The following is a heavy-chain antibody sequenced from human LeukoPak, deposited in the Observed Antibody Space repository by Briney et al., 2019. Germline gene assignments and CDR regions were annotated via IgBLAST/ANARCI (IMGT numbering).Heavy chain of an antibody. V-gene: IGHV4-34*01. CDR2: IHPSGTF. J-gene: IGHJ4*02. D-gene: IGHD5-24*01. CDR1: GGSCDDYY. Sequence: PSETLSLTCAVYGGSCDDYYCSWLRQPPGKGLEWIGEIHPSGTFYYNSSLLSRVTISIDTSKSQFSLRLTSVTAADTAFYYCARGRDRSKAGDHWGQGSLVTVSS. CDR3: ARGRDRSKAGDH.